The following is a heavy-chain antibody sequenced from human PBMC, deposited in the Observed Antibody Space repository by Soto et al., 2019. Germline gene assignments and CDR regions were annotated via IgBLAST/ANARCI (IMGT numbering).Heavy chain of an antibody. V-gene: IGHV4-39*01. CDR2: IYYTGNT. Sequence: PSETLSLACTVSGGSITSSTYYWGWIRQPPGKGLEWIGSIYYTGNTYYNPSLKSPVTISVDMSTNQFSLRLSSVTAADTAVYYCARHIARFLNWFDPWGQGTLVTV. J-gene: IGHJ5*02. CDR3: ARHIARFLNWFDP. CDR1: GGSITSSTYY. D-gene: IGHD3-3*01.